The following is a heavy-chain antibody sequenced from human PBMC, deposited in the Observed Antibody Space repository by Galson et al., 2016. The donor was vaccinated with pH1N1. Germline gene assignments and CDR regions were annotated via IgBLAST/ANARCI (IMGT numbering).Heavy chain of an antibody. CDR1: GGPFSSYT. CDR2: ITPVLRTA. D-gene: IGHD3-16*01. CDR3: ARYGRVTVGVTDDAHDV. Sequence: SVKVSCKASGGPFSSYTISWVRQAPGQGLEWVGRITPVLRTATYAQKFQGRITITADKSTNTVYMQLSSLRSDDTAVYYCARYGRVTVGVTDDAHDVWGQGTVLTVSS. J-gene: IGHJ3*01. V-gene: IGHV1-69*08.